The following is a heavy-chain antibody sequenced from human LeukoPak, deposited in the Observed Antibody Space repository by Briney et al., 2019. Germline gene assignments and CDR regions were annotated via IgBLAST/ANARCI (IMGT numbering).Heavy chain of an antibody. CDR2: ISHNGDT. D-gene: IGHD3-22*01. V-gene: IGHV4-59*08. Sequence: SETLSLTCTVTGDSVYNYFWSWIRQPSGKALEWIGYISHNGDTNYNPSLKSRVTISVDTSRNQFSLKLRSMTAADTAVYYCARHLSYDSLDIWGQGTLVTVS. J-gene: IGHJ3*02. CDR1: GDSVYNYF. CDR3: ARHLSYDSLDI.